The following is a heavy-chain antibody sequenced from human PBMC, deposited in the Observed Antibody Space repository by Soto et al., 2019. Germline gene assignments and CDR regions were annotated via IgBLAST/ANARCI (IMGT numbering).Heavy chain of an antibody. J-gene: IGHJ5*02. CDR3: ARLVDTAMVYYYNWFDP. D-gene: IGHD5-18*01. Sequence: ASVKVSCKASGYTFTSYGISWVRQAPGQGLEWMGWISAYNGNTNYAQKLQGRVTMTTDTSTSTAYMELRSLRSDDTAVYYCARLVDTAMVYYYNWFDPWGQGTLVTVSS. CDR2: ISAYNGNT. V-gene: IGHV1-18*01. CDR1: GYTFTSYG.